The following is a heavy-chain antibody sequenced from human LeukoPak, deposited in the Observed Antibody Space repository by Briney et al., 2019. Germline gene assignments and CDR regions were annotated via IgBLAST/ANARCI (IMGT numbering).Heavy chain of an antibody. CDR2: IYYSGST. Sequence: SETLSLTCTVSGGSISSGGYYWSWIPQHPGKGLEWIGYIYYSGSTYYNPSLKSRVTISVDTTKNQFSLKLSSVTAADTAVYYCARAYGDYGRPDYWGQGTLVTVSS. D-gene: IGHD4-17*01. V-gene: IGHV4-31*03. J-gene: IGHJ4*02. CDR1: GGSISSGGYY. CDR3: ARAYGDYGRPDY.